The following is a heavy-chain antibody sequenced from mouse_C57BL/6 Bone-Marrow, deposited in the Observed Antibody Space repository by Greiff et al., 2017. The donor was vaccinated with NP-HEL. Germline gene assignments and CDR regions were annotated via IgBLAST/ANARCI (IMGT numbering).Heavy chain of an antibody. J-gene: IGHJ2*01. Sequence: QVQLQQPGAELVKPGASVKLSWKASGYTFTSYWMHWVKQRPGQGLEWIGMIHPNSGSTNYNEKFKSKATLTVDKSSSTAYMQLSSLTSEDSAVYYCAREATGHFDYWGQGTTLTVSS. D-gene: IGHD4-1*02. CDR3: AREATGHFDY. V-gene: IGHV1-64*01. CDR2: IHPNSGST. CDR1: GYTFTSYW.